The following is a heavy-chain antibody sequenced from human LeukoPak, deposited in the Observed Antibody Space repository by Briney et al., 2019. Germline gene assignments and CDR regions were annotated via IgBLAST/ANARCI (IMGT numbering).Heavy chain of an antibody. J-gene: IGHJ5*02. CDR2: IYHTGST. D-gene: IGHD1-26*01. V-gene: IGHV4-59*02. CDR1: GGSVSDYY. Sequence: SETLSLTCTISGGSVSDYYWSWIRQSPGKGLEWIGYIYHTGSTSYSPSLKSRVTISADTSQNQFSLKLSSVTAADTAVYYCARRRAVGAKRFMGWFDPWGQGTLVTVSS. CDR3: ARRRAVGAKRFMGWFDP.